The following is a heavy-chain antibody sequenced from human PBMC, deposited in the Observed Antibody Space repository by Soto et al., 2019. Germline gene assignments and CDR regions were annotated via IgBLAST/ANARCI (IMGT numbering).Heavy chain of an antibody. CDR1: GFAFGDYA. V-gene: IGHV3-49*04. CDR3: TTELAHYPNSPSSYPGYFDY. D-gene: IGHD3-10*01. Sequence: GGSLRLSCTASGFAFGDYALSWVRQAPGKGLEWVGFIRSKTYGGTTEYAASVKGRFTISRDDSKSIAYLQMNSLKTEDTGVYHCTTELAHYPNSPSSYPGYFDYWGQGTLVTVSS. CDR2: IRSKTYGGTT. J-gene: IGHJ4*02.